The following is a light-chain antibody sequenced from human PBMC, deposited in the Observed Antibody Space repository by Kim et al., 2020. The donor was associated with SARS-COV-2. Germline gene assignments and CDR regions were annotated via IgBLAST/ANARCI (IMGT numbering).Light chain of an antibody. CDR3: QAWDSSTLV. CDR1: KLGDKY. J-gene: IGLJ2*01. V-gene: IGLV3-1*01. Sequence: SYELTQPPSVSVSPGHTASITRSGDKLGDKYACWYQQNPGQSPVLVIYQDSKRPSGMPERFSGSNSGNTATLTISGTQAMDEADYCCQAWDSSTLVFGGGTQLTVL. CDR2: QDS.